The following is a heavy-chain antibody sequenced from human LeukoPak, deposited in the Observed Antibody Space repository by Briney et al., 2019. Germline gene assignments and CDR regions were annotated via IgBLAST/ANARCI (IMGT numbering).Heavy chain of an antibody. CDR2: LRYDGSKQ. Sequence: GGSLRLSCAASGINFRSYGMHWVRQAPGKGLEWVAVLRYDGSKQYYADSVKGRFAISRDNSNNTLYLQMNSLRVEDTAVYYCARDPTVETTFLFDYWGQGTLVTVSS. CDR1: GINFRSYG. D-gene: IGHD4-11*01. CDR3: ARDPTVETTFLFDY. V-gene: IGHV3-33*01. J-gene: IGHJ4*02.